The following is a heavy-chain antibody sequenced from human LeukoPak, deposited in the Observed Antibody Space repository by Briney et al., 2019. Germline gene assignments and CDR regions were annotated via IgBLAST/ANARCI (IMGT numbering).Heavy chain of an antibody. J-gene: IGHJ4*02. Sequence: GASVKVSCKASGYTFTGYYMHWVRQAPGQGLEWMGWINPNSGGTNYAQKFQGRVTMTRDTSISTAYMELSRLRSDDTAVYCCARAGRMITFGGVIAKLDYWGQGTLVTVSS. V-gene: IGHV1-2*02. CDR2: INPNSGGT. CDR3: ARAGRMITFGGVIAKLDY. CDR1: GYTFTGYY. D-gene: IGHD3-16*02.